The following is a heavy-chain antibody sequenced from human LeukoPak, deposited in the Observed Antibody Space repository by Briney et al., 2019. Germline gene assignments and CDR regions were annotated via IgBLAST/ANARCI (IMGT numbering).Heavy chain of an antibody. D-gene: IGHD6-13*01. CDR1: GDSISSGGYA. CDR3: ARVAAAAGNNWFDP. CDR2: IHDSGST. J-gene: IGHJ5*02. V-gene: IGHV4-30-4*07. Sequence: PSETLSLTCAVSGDSISSGGYAWSWIRQTPGKGLEWIAYIHDSGSTYYNPSLKSRVSISVDTSKNQFSVKLNSVTAADTAVYYCARVAAAAGNNWFDPWGQGTLVTVSS.